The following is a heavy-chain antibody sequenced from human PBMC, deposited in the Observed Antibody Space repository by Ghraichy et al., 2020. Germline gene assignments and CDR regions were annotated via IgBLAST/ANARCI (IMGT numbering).Heavy chain of an antibody. D-gene: IGHD2-15*01. CDR1: GYDLSGLS. Sequence: ASVKVSCKVSGYDLSGLSMQWVRQAPGKGLQWLGGFDPEHEETVYAQKFRGRITLTEDSSSDTHYMELRSLRSEDTAVYYCAADLFSPCPTPSVFWGQGTLVTVSS. CDR3: AADLFSPCPTPSVF. CDR2: FDPEHEET. J-gene: IGHJ1*01. V-gene: IGHV1-24*01.